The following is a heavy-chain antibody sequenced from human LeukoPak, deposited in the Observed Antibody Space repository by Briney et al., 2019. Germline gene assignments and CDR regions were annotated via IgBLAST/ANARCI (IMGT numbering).Heavy chain of an antibody. CDR3: ATWSYSPNFDY. D-gene: IGHD1-26*01. CDR2: IYHSGST. Sequence: PSETLSLTCTVSGGSISSGGYYWSWIRQPPGKGLEWIGYIYHSGSTYYNPSLKSRVTISVDRSKNQFSLKLSSVTAADTAVYYCATWSYSPNFDYWGQGTLVTVSS. V-gene: IGHV4-30-2*01. J-gene: IGHJ4*02. CDR1: GGSISSGGYY.